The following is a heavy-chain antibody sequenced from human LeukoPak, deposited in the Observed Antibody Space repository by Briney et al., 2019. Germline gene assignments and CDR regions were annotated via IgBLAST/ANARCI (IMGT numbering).Heavy chain of an antibody. J-gene: IGHJ6*03. CDR3: ARDRTSSSWPYMDV. D-gene: IGHD6-6*01. CDR1: GFTVSSNY. Sequence: GGSLRLSCAASGFTVSSNYMSWVRQAPGKGLEWVSVIYSGGSTYFADSVKGRFTISRDNSKNTLYLQMNSLRAEDTAVYYCARDRTSSSWPYMDVWGKGTTVTVSS. CDR2: IYSGGST. V-gene: IGHV3-53*01.